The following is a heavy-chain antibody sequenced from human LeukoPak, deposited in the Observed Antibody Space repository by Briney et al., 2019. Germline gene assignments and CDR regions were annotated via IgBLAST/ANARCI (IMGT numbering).Heavy chain of an antibody. J-gene: IGHJ6*02. V-gene: IGHV4-61*01. D-gene: IGHD5-24*01. Sequence: PSETLSLTCTVSGGSVSSGSYYWSWIRQPPGKGLEWIGYIYYSGSTNYNPSLKSRVTISVDTSKNQFSLKLSSVTAADTAVYYCARSGGYNRNYYYYGMDVWGQGTTVTVSS. CDR3: ARSGGYNRNYYYYGMDV. CDR2: IYYSGST. CDR1: GGSVSSGSYY.